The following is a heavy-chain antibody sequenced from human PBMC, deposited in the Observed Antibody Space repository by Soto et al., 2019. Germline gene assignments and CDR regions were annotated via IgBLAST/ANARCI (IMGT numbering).Heavy chain of an antibody. CDR1: GYGFRGYY. CDR3: VSLQTSGWPGVH. V-gene: IGHV1-2*02. CDR2: IYPNTETT. J-gene: IGHJ4*02. D-gene: IGHD6-25*01. Sequence: ASVKVSCKASGYGFRGYYIQWVLQAPGQGPEWLGWIYPNTETTDSSKKFQGRVTMTSDMSTRTVYMELRDLRSDDTAVYYCVSLQTSGWPGVHWGQGTPVTVSS.